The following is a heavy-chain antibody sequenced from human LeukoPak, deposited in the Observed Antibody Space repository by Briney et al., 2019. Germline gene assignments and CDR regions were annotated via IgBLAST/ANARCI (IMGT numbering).Heavy chain of an antibody. J-gene: IGHJ4*02. Sequence: PGGSLRLSCAASGFTFNTFDMTWVRQAPGKGLEWVSSISSSSSYIYYADSVKGRFTISRDNAKNSLYLQMNSLRAEDTAVYYCARDRDGYNSFSDYWGQGTLVTVSS. D-gene: IGHD5-24*01. CDR3: ARDRDGYNSFSDY. CDR1: GFTFNTFD. V-gene: IGHV3-21*01. CDR2: ISSSSSYI.